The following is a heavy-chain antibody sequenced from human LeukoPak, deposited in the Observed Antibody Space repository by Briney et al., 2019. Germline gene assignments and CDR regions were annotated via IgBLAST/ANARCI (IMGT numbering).Heavy chain of an antibody. V-gene: IGHV4-61*02. Sequence: NASETLSLTCTVSGGSISSGTYYWSWLRQPAGKGLEWIGRIYLRGTTHYNPSLNSRVTISVDTSKNQFSLKLNSVTAADTAMYYCARFVVVPAATKYFDLWGRGTLVTVSS. CDR1: GGSISSGTYY. CDR3: ARFVVVPAATKYFDL. J-gene: IGHJ2*01. CDR2: IYLRGTT. D-gene: IGHD2-2*01.